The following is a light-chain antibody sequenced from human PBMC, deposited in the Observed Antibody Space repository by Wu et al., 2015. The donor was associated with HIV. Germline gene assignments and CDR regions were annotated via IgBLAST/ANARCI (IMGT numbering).Light chain of an antibody. V-gene: IGKV3-11*01. CDR1: QSVGTN. CDR2: GAS. J-gene: IGKJ5*01. Sequence: EIVLTQSPGTLSLSPGERATLSCRASQSVGTNLAWYQQKPGQAPRLLIYGASNRATGIPARFSGSGSGTDFILTISSLEPEDFATYSCQQRLNWPLTFGQGTRLEIK. CDR3: QQRLNWPLT.